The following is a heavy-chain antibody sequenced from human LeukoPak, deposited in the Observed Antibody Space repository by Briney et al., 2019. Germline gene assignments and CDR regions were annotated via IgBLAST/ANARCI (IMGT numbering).Heavy chain of an antibody. CDR1: GFTFSSYE. Sequence: PGRSLRLSCAASGFTFSSYEMNWVRQAPGKGLEWVSYISSSGSTIYYADSVKGRFTISRDNAKNSLYLQMNSLRAEDTAVYYCARLIAPRYYGSGSYSIDYWGQGTLVTVSS. V-gene: IGHV3-48*03. D-gene: IGHD3-10*01. CDR2: ISSSGSTI. CDR3: ARLIAPRYYGSGSYSIDY. J-gene: IGHJ4*02.